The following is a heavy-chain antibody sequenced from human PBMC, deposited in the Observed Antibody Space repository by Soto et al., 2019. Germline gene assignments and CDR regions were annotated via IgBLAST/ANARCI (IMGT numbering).Heavy chain of an antibody. D-gene: IGHD2-2*01. Sequence: GWSLRLSCAASGFTFSSYSMNWVRQAPGKGLEWVSSISSSSSYIYYADSVKGRFTISRDNAKNSLYLQMNSLRAEDTAVYYCARLGYCSSTSCFHIDYWGQGTLVTVSS. CDR3: ARLGYCSSTSCFHIDY. CDR2: ISSSSSYI. V-gene: IGHV3-21*01. CDR1: GFTFSSYS. J-gene: IGHJ4*02.